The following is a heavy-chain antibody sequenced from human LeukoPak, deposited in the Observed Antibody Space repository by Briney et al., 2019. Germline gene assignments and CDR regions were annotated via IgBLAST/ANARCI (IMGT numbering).Heavy chain of an antibody. D-gene: IGHD6-13*01. Sequence: SETLSLTCTVSGGSISSSNWWSWVRQPPGKGLEWIGEIYHSGSTNYNPSLKSRVTISVDKPKNQFSLKLSSVTAADTAVYYCARDDSGNRFYFDFWGQGSLVTVSS. CDR3: ARDDSGNRFYFDF. J-gene: IGHJ4*02. CDR1: GGSISSSNW. V-gene: IGHV4-4*02. CDR2: IYHSGST.